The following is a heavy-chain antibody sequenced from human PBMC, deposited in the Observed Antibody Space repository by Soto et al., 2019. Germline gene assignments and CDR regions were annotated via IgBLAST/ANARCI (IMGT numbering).Heavy chain of an antibody. CDR1: GGTFNSYA. V-gene: IGHV1-69*12. D-gene: IGHD1-1*01. CDR3: ARRHYLATTRGRDV. J-gene: IGHJ6*02. CDR2: IIPIFGTP. Sequence: QVQLVQSGAEVRKPGSSVKVSCKASGGTFNSYAISWVRQAPGQGLEWMGGIIPIFGTPNYAQKFQGRVTITADASTSTAFMELSSLRSEDTAVYYCARRHYLATTRGRDVWGQGTTVSVS.